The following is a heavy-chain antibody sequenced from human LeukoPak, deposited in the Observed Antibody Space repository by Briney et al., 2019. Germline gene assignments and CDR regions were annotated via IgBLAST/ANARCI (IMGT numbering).Heavy chain of an antibody. D-gene: IGHD5-24*01. J-gene: IGHJ4*02. Sequence: GGSLRLSCAASGFTFSTYGMHWVRQAPGKRLEWVAVTWYDGSYKYYGDSVKGRFTISRDNSKNTLYLQMASLRVEDTALYYCARVEMATIVDYWGQGTLVTVSS. CDR1: GFTFSTYG. CDR3: ARVEMATIVDY. V-gene: IGHV3-33*01. CDR2: TWYDGSYK.